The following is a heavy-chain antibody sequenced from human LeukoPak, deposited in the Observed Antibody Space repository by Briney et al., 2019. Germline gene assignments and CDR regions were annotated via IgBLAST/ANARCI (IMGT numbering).Heavy chain of an antibody. J-gene: IGHJ3*02. D-gene: IGHD4-17*01. CDR1: GDSMNSHY. Sequence: SETLSLTCTVSGDSMNSHYWSWIRQPPGKGLEWIGYISYIGSTNYNPSLKSRVTISVDTSKNQFSLKLSSVTAADTAVYYCARDPTMVTKGLDIWGKGTMVTVSS. CDR3: ARDPTMVTKGLDI. CDR2: ISYIGST. V-gene: IGHV4-59*11.